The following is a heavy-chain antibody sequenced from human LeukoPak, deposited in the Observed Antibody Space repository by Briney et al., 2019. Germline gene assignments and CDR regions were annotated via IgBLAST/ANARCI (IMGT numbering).Heavy chain of an antibody. V-gene: IGHV1-18*01. CDR2: ISAYNGNT. Sequence: ASVKVSCKASGYTFTSYGISWVRQAPGQGLEWMGWISAYNGNTNYAQKLQGRVTLTTDTSTSTAYMELRSLRSDDTAVYCCARGPDVEMATGYWGQGTLVTVSS. D-gene: IGHD5-24*01. CDR1: GYTFTSYG. J-gene: IGHJ4*02. CDR3: ARGPDVEMATGY.